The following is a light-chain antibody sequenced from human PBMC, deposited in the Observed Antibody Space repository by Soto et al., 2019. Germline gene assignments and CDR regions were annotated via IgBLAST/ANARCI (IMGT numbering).Light chain of an antibody. CDR3: AVWIGSLNTVV. J-gene: IGLJ2*01. V-gene: IGLV1-44*01. Sequence: QSVVTQTPSASGTPGQRVTISCSGSSSNIGDSPVDWYQQVPGAAPKLLIYSTNQRPSGVPDRFSGSKSGTSASLAISGLQSEDEAEYFYAVWIGSLNTVVFGGGTKLTVL. CDR1: SSNIGDSP. CDR2: STN.